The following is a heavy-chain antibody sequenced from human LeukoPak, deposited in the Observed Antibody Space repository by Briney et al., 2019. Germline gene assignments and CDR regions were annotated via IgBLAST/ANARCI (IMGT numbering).Heavy chain of an antibody. CDR1: GGSISQYY. V-gene: IGHV4-59*01. CDR2: VYRSGNT. CDR3: ARVKDFAYSFFDL. J-gene: IGHJ2*01. Sequence: SETLSLTCTLSGGSISQYYWSWIRQPPGKGPEWIGYVYRSGNTNYNPSLKSRVTISVDTSKNHFSLNLTSVTAADAAVYYCARVKDFAYSFFDLWGRGTLVTVSS.